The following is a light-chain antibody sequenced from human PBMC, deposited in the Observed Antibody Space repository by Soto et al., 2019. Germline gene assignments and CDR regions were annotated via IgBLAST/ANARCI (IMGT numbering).Light chain of an antibody. Sequence: EVVLTQSPGTPSLSPGERATLSCRASQSVSSTYFAWYQQRFGQAPRLLIYGASTRATGIPDRFSGSGSGTDFTLTISRLEPEDFAVHYCQQYGSSSWTFCQGTKVDIK. CDR3: QQYGSSSWT. V-gene: IGKV3-20*01. CDR2: GAS. J-gene: IGKJ1*01. CDR1: QSVSSTY.